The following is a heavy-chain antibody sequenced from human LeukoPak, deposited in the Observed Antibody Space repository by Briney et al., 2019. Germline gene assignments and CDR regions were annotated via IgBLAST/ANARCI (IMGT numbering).Heavy chain of an antibody. V-gene: IGHV3-23*01. CDR2: VSGGGGST. D-gene: IGHD3-10*01. CDR1: GFTFSSYA. J-gene: IGHJ4*02. CDR3: AKGYYGSESYYTFDY. Sequence: GGSLRLSCAASGFTFSSYAMTWVRQAPGKGLEWVSAVSGGGGSTHYVDSVKGRFTISRDNSKNTLYLQMTSLRAEDTAAYYCAKGYYGSESYYTFDYWGQGTLVTVSS.